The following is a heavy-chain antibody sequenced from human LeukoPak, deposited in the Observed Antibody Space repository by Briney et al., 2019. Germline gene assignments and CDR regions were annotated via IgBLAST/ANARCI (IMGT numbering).Heavy chain of an antibody. CDR2: ITSNSGTI. CDR3: ARVAPGHDIGRGYFDY. J-gene: IGHJ4*02. D-gene: IGHD2-21*01. Sequence: GGSLRLSCAASGFTFSIYSMNWVRQAPGKGLEWISYITSNSGTIYYTDSMKGRFTISRDNAKNSLYLQMNSLRAEDTAVNYCARVAPGHDIGRGYFDYWGQGTLVTVSS. CDR1: GFTFSIYS. V-gene: IGHV3-48*01.